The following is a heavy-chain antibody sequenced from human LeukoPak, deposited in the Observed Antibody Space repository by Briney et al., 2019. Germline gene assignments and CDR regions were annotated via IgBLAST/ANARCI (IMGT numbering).Heavy chain of an antibody. CDR2: ISSSSYI. Sequence: GGSLRLSCAASGFTFSRYSMNWVRQAPGKGLEWVSSISSSSYIYYADSVKGRFTISRDNAKISLYLQMNSLRAEDTAVYYCARDYYGSGHFDYWGQGTLVTVSS. D-gene: IGHD3-10*01. CDR1: GFTFSRYS. J-gene: IGHJ4*02. CDR3: ARDYYGSGHFDY. V-gene: IGHV3-21*01.